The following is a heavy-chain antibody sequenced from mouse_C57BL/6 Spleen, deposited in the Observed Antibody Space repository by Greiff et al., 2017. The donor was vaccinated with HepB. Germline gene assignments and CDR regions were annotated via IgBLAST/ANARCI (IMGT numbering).Heavy chain of an antibody. D-gene: IGHD1-1*01. CDR3: ARRPPYVFYAMDY. Sequence: EVKLVESGGGLVKPGGSLKLSCAASGFTFSDYGMHWVRQAPEKGLEWVAYISSGSSTIYYADTVKGRFTISRDNAKNTLFLQMTSLRSEDTAMYYCARRPPYVFYAMDYWGQGTSVTVSS. V-gene: IGHV5-17*01. J-gene: IGHJ4*01. CDR2: ISSGSSTI. CDR1: GFTFSDYG.